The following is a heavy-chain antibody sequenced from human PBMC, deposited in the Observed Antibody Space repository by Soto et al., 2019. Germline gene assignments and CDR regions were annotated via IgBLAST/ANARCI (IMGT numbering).Heavy chain of an antibody. V-gene: IGHV1-69*13. Sequence: GASVKVSCKASGGTFSSYAISWVRQAPGQGLEWMGGIIPIFGTANYAQKFQGRVTITADESTSTAYMELSSLRSEDTAVYYCAREGIYGDYGWFDPWGQGTLVTVSS. D-gene: IGHD4-17*01. CDR1: GGTFSSYA. J-gene: IGHJ5*02. CDR3: AREGIYGDYGWFDP. CDR2: IIPIFGTA.